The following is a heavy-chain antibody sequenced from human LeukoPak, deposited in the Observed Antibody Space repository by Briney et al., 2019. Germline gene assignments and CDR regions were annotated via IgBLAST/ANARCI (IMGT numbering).Heavy chain of an antibody. J-gene: IGHJ4*02. CDR1: GFTFSSYS. CDR3: ARVYYGSGSYSDY. V-gene: IGHV3-48*02. D-gene: IGHD3-10*01. Sequence: GGSLRLPCAASGFTFSSYSMNWVRQAPGKGLEWVSYISSSSSTIYYADSVKGRFTISRDNAKNSLYLQMNSLRDEDTAVYYCARVYYGSGSYSDYWGQGTLVTVSS. CDR2: ISSSSSTI.